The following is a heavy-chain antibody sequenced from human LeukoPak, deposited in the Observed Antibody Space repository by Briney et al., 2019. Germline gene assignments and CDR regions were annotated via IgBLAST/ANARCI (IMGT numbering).Heavy chain of an antibody. V-gene: IGHV4-30-2*01. D-gene: IGHD3-22*01. J-gene: IGHJ3*02. CDR1: GGSISSGGYS. CDR3: ARYSTRRKVVKKPLDAFDI. CDR2: IYHSGST. Sequence: SSETLSLTCAVSGGSISSGGYSWSWIRQPPGRGLEWIGYIYHSGSTNYNPSLKSRVTISVDTSKNQFSLKLSSVTAADTAVYYCARYSTRRKVVKKPLDAFDIWGQGTMVTVSS.